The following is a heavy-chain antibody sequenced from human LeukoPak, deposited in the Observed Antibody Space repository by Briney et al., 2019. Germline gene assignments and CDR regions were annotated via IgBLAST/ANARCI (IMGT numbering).Heavy chain of an antibody. V-gene: IGHV3-64D*06. CDR1: GFTFSDYD. CDR2: IGSTGAST. Sequence: GGSLRLSCSASGFTFSDYDMHWVRQAPGKGLEYVSAIGSTGASTYYADSVKGRFTVSRDNSKNTLYLQMSSLRAEDTAVYYCATSRTFDYWGQGTLVTVSS. CDR3: ATSRTFDY. J-gene: IGHJ4*02. D-gene: IGHD1-1*01.